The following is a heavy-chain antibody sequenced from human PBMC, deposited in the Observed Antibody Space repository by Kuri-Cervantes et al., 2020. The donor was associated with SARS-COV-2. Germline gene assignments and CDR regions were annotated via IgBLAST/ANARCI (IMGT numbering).Heavy chain of an antibody. D-gene: IGHD3-22*01. CDR2: IYYSGST. V-gene: IGHV4-31*03. CDR3: ARETYYYDSSGYYTYYYYGMDV. CDR1: GGSISSGGYY. J-gene: IGHJ6*02. Sequence: LRLSCTVSGGSISSGGYYWSWIRQHPGKGLEWIGYIYYSGSTYYNPSLKSRVTISVDTSKNQFSLKLSSVTAADTAVYYCARETYYYDSSGYYTYYYYGMDVWGQGTTVTVSS.